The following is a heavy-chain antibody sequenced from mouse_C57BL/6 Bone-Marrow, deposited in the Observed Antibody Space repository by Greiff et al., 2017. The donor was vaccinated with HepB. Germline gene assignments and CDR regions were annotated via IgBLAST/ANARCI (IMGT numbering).Heavy chain of an antibody. V-gene: IGHV14-3*01. Sequence: VQLQQSVAELVRPGASVKLSCTASGFNIQNTYMHWVKQRPEQGLEWIGRIDPANGNTKYAPKFQGKATITADTSSNTAYLQLSSLTSEDTAIYYCARSGLRGAMDYWGQGTSVTVSS. CDR1: GFNIQNTY. CDR3: ARSGLRGAMDY. J-gene: IGHJ4*01. D-gene: IGHD1-1*01. CDR2: IDPANGNT.